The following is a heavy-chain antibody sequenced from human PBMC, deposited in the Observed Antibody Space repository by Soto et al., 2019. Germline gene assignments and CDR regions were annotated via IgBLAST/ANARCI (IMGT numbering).Heavy chain of an antibody. CDR2: MNPNSGDT. CDR1: GYTFTSYD. Sequence: ASVKVSCKASGYTFTSYDINWVRQATGQGLEWMGWMNPNSGDTGYAQKFQGRVTMTRNTSISTAYVELSSLRSEDTAVYYCATQSSMVPPRIYYDFWSGYSPRSGMDVWGQGTTVTVSS. V-gene: IGHV1-8*01. J-gene: IGHJ6*02. D-gene: IGHD3-3*01. CDR3: ATQSSMVPPRIYYDFWSGYSPRSGMDV.